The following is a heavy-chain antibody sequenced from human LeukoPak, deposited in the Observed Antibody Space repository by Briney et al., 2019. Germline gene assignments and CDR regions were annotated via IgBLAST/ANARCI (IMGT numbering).Heavy chain of an antibody. V-gene: IGHV1-8*01. CDR3: ARGIFTGYDPRWQHYYGMDV. J-gene: IGHJ6*02. D-gene: IGHD3-9*01. CDR1: GYTFTSYD. Sequence: ASVKVSCKASGYTFTSYDINWVRQATGQGLEWMGWMNPNSGNTGYAQKFQGRVTMTRNTSISTAYMELSSLRSEDTAVYYCARGIFTGYDPRWQHYYGMDVWGQGTTVTVSS. CDR2: MNPNSGNT.